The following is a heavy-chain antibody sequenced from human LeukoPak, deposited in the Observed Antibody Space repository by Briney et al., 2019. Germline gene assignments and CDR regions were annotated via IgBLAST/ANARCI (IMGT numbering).Heavy chain of an antibody. J-gene: IGHJ4*02. CDR1: GFTFSSYG. D-gene: IGHD3-10*01. V-gene: IGHV3-30*02. CDR2: IRYDGSNK. Sequence: PGGSLRLSCAASGFTFSSYGMHWVRQAPGKGLEWVAVIRYDGSNKYYADSVKGRFTISRDNSKNTLYLQMNSLRAEDTAVYFCAKVRLDGSGTYAFDYWGQGTLVTVSS. CDR3: AKVRLDGSGTYAFDY.